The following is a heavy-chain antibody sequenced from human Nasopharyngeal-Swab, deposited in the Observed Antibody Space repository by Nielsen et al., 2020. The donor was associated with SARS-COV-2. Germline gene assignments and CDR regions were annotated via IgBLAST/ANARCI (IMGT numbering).Heavy chain of an antibody. Sequence: GSLRLSCAVSGYSISSGYYWGWIRQPPEKGLVGIGSIYHSGSTYYNPSLKSRVTISVDTSTNQFSLKLTSVTAADTAVYYCATDCSSTTCYTGTRLGFDIWGQGTMVTVSS. CDR2: IYHSGST. D-gene: IGHD2-2*02. J-gene: IGHJ3*02. CDR1: GYSISSGYY. CDR3: ATDCSSTTCYTGTRLGFDI. V-gene: IGHV4-38-2*01.